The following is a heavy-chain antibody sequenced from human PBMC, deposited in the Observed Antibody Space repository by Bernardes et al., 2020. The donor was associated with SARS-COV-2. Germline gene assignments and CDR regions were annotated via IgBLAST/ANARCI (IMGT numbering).Heavy chain of an antibody. CDR3: ARDKLRLRSLDY. CDR2: IHSDGTTT. V-gene: IGHV3-74*01. Sequence: GRSLRLSCVAFGFILSRYCMYWVRQAPGKGPECVSRIHSDGTTTNSVDSVTGRFTISRDSAKNTLYLQMNSLRVEDTAVYYCARDKLRLRSLDYWGQGTLVTVSS. CDR1: GFILSRYC. J-gene: IGHJ4*02. D-gene: IGHD1-1*01.